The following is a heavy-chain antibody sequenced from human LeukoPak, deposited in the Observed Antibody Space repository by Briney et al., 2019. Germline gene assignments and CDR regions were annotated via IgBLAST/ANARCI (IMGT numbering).Heavy chain of an antibody. Sequence: AASVKVSCKASGYRFTGYYIHWVRQAPGQGLQWMGWINPSSGAANYAQTFQGRVTMTSDTSISTAYMELSSLSSADTAVYYCARDPGTPFDSWGQGTQVTVSS. D-gene: IGHD2-15*01. V-gene: IGHV1-2*02. J-gene: IGHJ4*02. CDR2: INPSSGAA. CDR1: GYRFTGYY. CDR3: ARDPGTPFDS.